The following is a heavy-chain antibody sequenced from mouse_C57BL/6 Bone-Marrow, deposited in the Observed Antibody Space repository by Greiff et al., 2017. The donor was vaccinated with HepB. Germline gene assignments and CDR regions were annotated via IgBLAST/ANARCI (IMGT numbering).Heavy chain of an antibody. J-gene: IGHJ4*01. Sequence: VQLQQSGAELVRPGASVKLSCTASGFNINDYYMHWVNQRPEQGLEWIGRIDPEDGDTEYAPKFQGKATMTADTSSNTASLQISSLTSEYTAVYYCTTNGYDLYYAMGYWGQGTSVTVAS. CDR1: GFNINDYY. V-gene: IGHV14-1*01. CDR3: TTNGYDLYYAMGY. D-gene: IGHD2-2*01. CDR2: IDPEDGDT.